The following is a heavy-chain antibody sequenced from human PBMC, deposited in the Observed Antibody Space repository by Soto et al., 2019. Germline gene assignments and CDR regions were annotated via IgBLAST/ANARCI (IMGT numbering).Heavy chain of an antibody. J-gene: IGHJ6*02. D-gene: IGHD1-1*01. V-gene: IGHV3-30*18. Sequence: GGSLRLSCEASGFAFSRFGMHWVRQAPGKGLEWVALISHDGRKKYFVDSVKGRFTISRDDSGNTLYLQMNSLRADDTAVYYCAKDWNDANYDYGTDVWGQGTTVTVSS. CDR2: ISHDGRKK. CDR1: GFAFSRFG. CDR3: AKDWNDANYDYGTDV.